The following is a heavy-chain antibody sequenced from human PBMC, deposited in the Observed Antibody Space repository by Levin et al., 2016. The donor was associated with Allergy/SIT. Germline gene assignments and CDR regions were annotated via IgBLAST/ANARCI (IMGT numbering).Heavy chain of an antibody. CDR3: ARALLVAARPHFDY. CDR2: IYYSGST. J-gene: IGHJ4*02. V-gene: IGHV4-39*01. Sequence: RQAPGKGLEWIGSIYYSGSTYYNPSLKSRVTISVDTSKNQFSLKLSSVTAADTAVYYCARALLVAARPHFDYWGQGTLVTVSS. D-gene: IGHD6-6*01.